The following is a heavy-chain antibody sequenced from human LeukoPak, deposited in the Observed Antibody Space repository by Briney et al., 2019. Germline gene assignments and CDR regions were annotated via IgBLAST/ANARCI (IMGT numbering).Heavy chain of an antibody. D-gene: IGHD6-13*01. CDR1: GYTFTGYY. CDR2: INPNSGGT. V-gene: IGHV1-2*04. Sequence: APVKVSCKASGYTFTGYYMHWVRQAPGQGLEWMGWINPNSGGTNYAQKFQGWVTMTRDTSISTAYMELSRLRSDDTAVYYCARGLSGYSSSWYPDWGQGTLVTVSS. CDR3: ARGLSGYSSSWYPD. J-gene: IGHJ4*02.